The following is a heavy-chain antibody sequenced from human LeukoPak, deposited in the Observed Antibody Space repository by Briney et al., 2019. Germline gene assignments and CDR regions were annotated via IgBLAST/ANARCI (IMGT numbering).Heavy chain of an antibody. CDR1: GFTFSSYA. D-gene: IGHD3-9*01. CDR2: ISSSGENI. CDR3: ANFACCHFDPESGY. J-gene: IGHJ4*02. Sequence: QSGGSLRLSCAASGFTFSSYAMSWVRQAPGRGLEWLSSISSSGENIDYRNSVRGRFTISRDSSKSTLYLQMDSLGAEDTAVYYCANFACCHFDPESGYWGQGTLVTVSS. V-gene: IGHV3-23*01.